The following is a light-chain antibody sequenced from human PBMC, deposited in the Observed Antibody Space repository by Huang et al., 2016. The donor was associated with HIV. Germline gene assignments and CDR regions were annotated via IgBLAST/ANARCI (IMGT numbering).Light chain of an antibody. CDR3: QQRSNWPPTYT. J-gene: IGKJ2*01. Sequence: EIVLTQSPGTLSLSPGERATLSCRASQSVSTYLAWYQQKPGRTPRLVMYDASTRAPGIPPRFSGSGSGTDFTLTISSLEPEDFGVYYCQQRSNWPPTYTFGQGTRLEI. CDR2: DAS. V-gene: IGKV3-11*01. CDR1: QSVSTY.